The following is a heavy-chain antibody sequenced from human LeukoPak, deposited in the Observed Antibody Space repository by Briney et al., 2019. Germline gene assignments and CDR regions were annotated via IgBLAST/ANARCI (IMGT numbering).Heavy chain of an antibody. V-gene: IGHV4-59*08. CDR1: GGSVSDYY. D-gene: IGHD4-17*01. CDR3: ARHSYGDVYYLDF. Sequence: SETLSLTCSVSGGSVSDYYWSWIRQSPGKGLEWIGYFYYSGSSRFNRSLKSRVAISVDTSNNQFSLKLTSVTAADTAVYYCARHSYGDVYYLDFWGQGTLVTVSS. J-gene: IGHJ4*02. CDR2: FYYSGSS.